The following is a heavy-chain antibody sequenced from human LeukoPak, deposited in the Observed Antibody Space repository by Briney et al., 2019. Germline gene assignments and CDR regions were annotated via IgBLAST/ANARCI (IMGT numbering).Heavy chain of an antibody. CDR3: ARDGSAPNYGSGSSYYYGMDV. J-gene: IGHJ6*02. Sequence: GGSLRLSCAASGFTFSRYSMNWVRQAPGKGLDWVSSISSSSSYIYYADSGKGRFTISRDNAKNSLYLQMNSLRAEDTAVYYCARDGSAPNYGSGSSYYYGMDVWGQGTTVTVSS. D-gene: IGHD3-10*01. V-gene: IGHV3-21*01. CDR2: ISSSSSYI. CDR1: GFTFSRYS.